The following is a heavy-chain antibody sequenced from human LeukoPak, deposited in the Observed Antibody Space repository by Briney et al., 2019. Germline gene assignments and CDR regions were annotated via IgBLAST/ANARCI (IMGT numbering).Heavy chain of an antibody. CDR1: GFTFSSYW. D-gene: IGHD3-22*01. CDR2: IKQDGSEK. V-gene: IGHV3-7*01. J-gene: IGHJ4*02. CDR3: ALTSSGYYDSSGYYWDY. Sequence: GGSLRLSCAASGFTFSSYWMSWVRQAPGKGLEWVANIKQDGSEKYYVDSVKGRFTISRDNAKNSLYLQMNSLRAEDTAVYYCALTSSGYYDSSGYYWDYWGQGTLVTVSS.